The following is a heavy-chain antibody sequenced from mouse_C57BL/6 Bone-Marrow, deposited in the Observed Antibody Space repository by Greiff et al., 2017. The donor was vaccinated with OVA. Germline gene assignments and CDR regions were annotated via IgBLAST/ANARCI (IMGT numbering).Heavy chain of an antibody. V-gene: IGHV1-55*01. CDR3: ARSGIYDGYYDYFDY. CDR1: GYTFTSYW. CDR2: IYPGSGST. J-gene: IGHJ2*01. D-gene: IGHD2-3*01. Sequence: VQLQQPGAELVKPGASVKMSCKASGYTFTSYWITWVKQRPGQGLEWIGDIYPGSGSTNYNEKFKSKATLTVDTSSRTAYMQLSSLTSEDSAVYYCARSGIYDGYYDYFDYWGQGTTLTVSS.